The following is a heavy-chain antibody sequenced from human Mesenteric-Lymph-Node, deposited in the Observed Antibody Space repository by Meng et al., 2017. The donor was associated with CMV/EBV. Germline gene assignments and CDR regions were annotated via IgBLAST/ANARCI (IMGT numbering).Heavy chain of an antibody. CDR3: VRDFNWGFDY. V-gene: IGHV3-30*02. CDR2: IRYDGSNQ. CDR1: GFTFRTYG. Sequence: GESLKISCTASGFTFRTYGMHWVRQAPGRGLEWVAFIRYDGSNQYYGDSVKGRFTISRDNSKNTLYPQMNSLRVEDTALYYCVRDFNWGFDYWGQGTLVTVSS. D-gene: IGHD7-27*01. J-gene: IGHJ4*02.